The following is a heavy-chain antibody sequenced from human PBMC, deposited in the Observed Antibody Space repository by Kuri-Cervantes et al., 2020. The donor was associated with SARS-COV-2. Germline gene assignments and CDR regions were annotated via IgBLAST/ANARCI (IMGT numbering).Heavy chain of an antibody. V-gene: IGHV1-3*01. Sequence: ASVKVSCKASGYTFTSYAMNWVRQAPGQRLEWMGWINAGNGNTKYSQKFQGRVTITRDTSASTAYMELSSLRSEDTAVYYCVTTAANYYDSSGYYYGGSWFDHWGHGNLVNGSS. D-gene: IGHD3-22*01. J-gene: IGHJ5*02. CDR3: VTTAANYYDSSGYYYGGSWFDH. CDR1: GYTFTSYA. CDR2: INAGNGNT.